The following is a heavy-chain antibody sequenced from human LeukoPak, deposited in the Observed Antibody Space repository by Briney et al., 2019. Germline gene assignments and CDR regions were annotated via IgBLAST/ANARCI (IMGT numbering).Heavy chain of an antibody. J-gene: IGHJ6*02. V-gene: IGHV5-51*01. CDR1: GYSFTSYW. D-gene: IGHD4-17*01. CDR3: ARLYGDSLENYYYGMDV. Sequence: GESLKISCKGSGYSFTSYWIGWVRQMPGKGLEWMGIIYPGDSDTRYSPSFQGQVTISADKSISTAYLQWSSLKASDTAMYYCARLYGDSLENYYYGMDVWGQGTTVTVSS. CDR2: IYPGDSDT.